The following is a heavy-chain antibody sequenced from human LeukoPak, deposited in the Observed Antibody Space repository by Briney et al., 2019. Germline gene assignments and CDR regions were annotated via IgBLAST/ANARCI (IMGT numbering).Heavy chain of an antibody. CDR2: ISHEGRNK. V-gene: IGHV3-30*04. Sequence: GGSLRLSCTASGYTFSSYAMQWVRQAPGKGLEWVAVISHEGRNKYYADPVKGRFSISRDNSKNTLYLQMNSLRAEDTAVYYCAKDRYSYGKFDYWGQGTLVTVSS. J-gene: IGHJ4*02. D-gene: IGHD5-18*01. CDR1: GYTFSSYA. CDR3: AKDRYSYGKFDY.